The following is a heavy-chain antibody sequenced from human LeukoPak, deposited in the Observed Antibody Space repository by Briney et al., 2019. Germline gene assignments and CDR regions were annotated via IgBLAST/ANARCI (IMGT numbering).Heavy chain of an antibody. Sequence: SETLSLTCSVSGGSINSDYWNWIRQPPGKGLEWIGYIYHSGSTNYNPSLKSRVTISIDKSKKQFSLKLISVTAADTAIYYCARDGTGSGYYSGWFDPWGQGTLVTVSS. V-gene: IGHV4-59*01. CDR3: ARDGTGSGYYSGWFDP. CDR1: GGSINSDY. CDR2: IYHSGST. D-gene: IGHD3-3*01. J-gene: IGHJ5*02.